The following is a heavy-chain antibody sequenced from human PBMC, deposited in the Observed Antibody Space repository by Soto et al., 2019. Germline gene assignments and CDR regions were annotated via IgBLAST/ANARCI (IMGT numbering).Heavy chain of an antibody. CDR1: GGSISSGDSY. CDR3: ARGGNFYYEN. J-gene: IGHJ4*02. D-gene: IGHD3-16*01. Sequence: QVQLQESGPGLVRPSQTLSLTCTVSGGSISSGDSYWSWIRQPPGKGLEWIGYIYYSGSTYYNPSRKSRVTISVDTFKNQFSLKLSSVTAADTAVYYCARGGNFYYENWGQGTLVTVSS. V-gene: IGHV4-30-4*01. CDR2: IYYSGST.